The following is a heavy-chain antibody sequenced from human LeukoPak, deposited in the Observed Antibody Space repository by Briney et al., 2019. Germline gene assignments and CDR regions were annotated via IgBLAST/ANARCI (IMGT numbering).Heavy chain of an antibody. V-gene: IGHV4-39*07. D-gene: IGHD6-19*01. J-gene: IGHJ6*03. CDR3: ASSERIAVAGTRGGYYYYCYMDV. CDR2: IYYSGTT. CDR1: GDSISSRSYY. Sequence: PSETLSLTCIVSGDSISSRSYYWAWVRQPPGKGLEWIGSIYYSGTTYYNPSLRSRVTISVDTSKNQFSLNLSSVTAADTAVYYCASSERIAVAGTRGGYYYYCYMDVWGKGTTVTISS.